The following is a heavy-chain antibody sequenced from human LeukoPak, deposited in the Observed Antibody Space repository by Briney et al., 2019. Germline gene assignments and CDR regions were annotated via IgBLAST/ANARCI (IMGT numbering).Heavy chain of an antibody. CDR1: GGSISSGNYY. V-gene: IGHV4-61*02. Sequence: SETLSLTCTVSGGSISSGNYYWNWIRQPAGKGLEWIGRIYSSGSTNYNPSLKSRVTINTSKNQFSLKLSSVTAADTAVYYYARASITIYTPYFDYWGQGILVTVSS. J-gene: IGHJ4*02. CDR2: IYSSGST. D-gene: IGHD3-9*01. CDR3: ARASITIYTPYFDY.